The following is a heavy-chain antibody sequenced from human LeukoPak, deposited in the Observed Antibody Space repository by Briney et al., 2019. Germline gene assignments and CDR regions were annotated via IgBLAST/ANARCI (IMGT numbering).Heavy chain of an antibody. J-gene: IGHJ3*02. CDR3: ARYYDSSGYYDAFDI. D-gene: IGHD3-22*01. CDR2: ISSSSSYI. Sequence: GGSLRLSCAASGFTFSSYSMNWVHQAPGKGLEWVSSISSSSSYIYYADSVKGRFTISRDNAKNSLYLQMNSLRAEDTAVYYCARYYDSSGYYDAFDIWGQGTMVTVSS. V-gene: IGHV3-21*01. CDR1: GFTFSSYS.